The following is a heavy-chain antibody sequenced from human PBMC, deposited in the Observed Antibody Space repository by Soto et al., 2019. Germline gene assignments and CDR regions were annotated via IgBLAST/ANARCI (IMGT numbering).Heavy chain of an antibody. CDR3: AREGWPLLQTGMDV. J-gene: IGHJ6*02. D-gene: IGHD2-15*01. V-gene: IGHV3-48*02. CDR1: GFTFRSYS. Sequence: PGGSLRLSCAASGFTFRSYSMNWVRKAPGKGLEWVSYISSSNRTISYADSVKGRFIISRDNAKNSLYLQMHGLRDEDTAVYYCAREGWPLLQTGMDVWGQGTTVTVSS. CDR2: ISSSNRTI.